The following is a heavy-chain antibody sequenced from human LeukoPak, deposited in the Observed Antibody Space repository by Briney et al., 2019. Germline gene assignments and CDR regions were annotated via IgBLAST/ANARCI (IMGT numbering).Heavy chain of an antibody. Sequence: PGGSLRLSCAASGFTFSSYGMHWVRQAPGKGLEWVSYISSSSSTIYYADSVKGRITISRDNSMNTLYLQMNSLRAEDTAVYYCAKVRWGSDHALDSWGQGTLVTGSS. J-gene: IGHJ4*02. CDR1: GFTFSSYG. D-gene: IGHD3-16*01. CDR3: AKVRWGSDHALDS. CDR2: ISSSSSTI. V-gene: IGHV3-48*01.